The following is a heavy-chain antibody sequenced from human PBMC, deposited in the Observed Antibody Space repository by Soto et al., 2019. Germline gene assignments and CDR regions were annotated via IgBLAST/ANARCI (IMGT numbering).Heavy chain of an antibody. D-gene: IGHD3-22*01. J-gene: IGHJ6*02. Sequence: SVKVSCKASGFTFTSSAVQWVRQARGQRLERIGWIVVGSGNTNYAQKFQERVTITRDMSTSTAYMELSSLRSEDTAVYYCASEDGSGYYYYYYGMDVWGQRATVTVSS. CDR1: GFTFTSSA. CDR3: ASEDGSGYYYYYYGMDV. CDR2: IVVGSGNT. V-gene: IGHV1-58*01.